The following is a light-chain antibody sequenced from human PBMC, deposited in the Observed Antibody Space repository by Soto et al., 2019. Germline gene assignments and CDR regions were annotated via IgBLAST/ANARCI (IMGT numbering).Light chain of an antibody. CDR2: GAS. CDR3: QQHGCSPA. Sequence: EIVLTQSPGTLSLSPGERATLSCRASQSVSDNYLAWYQQKPGQPPRLLIYGASSRATGIPNRFSGSGSGTDFNLNINKLEPEDFAGYYCQQHGCSPAFGQGTKVEIK. J-gene: IGKJ1*01. V-gene: IGKV3-20*01. CDR1: QSVSDNY.